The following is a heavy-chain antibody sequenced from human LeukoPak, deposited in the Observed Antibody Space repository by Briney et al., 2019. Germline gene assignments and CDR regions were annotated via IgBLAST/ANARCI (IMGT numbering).Heavy chain of an antibody. CDR1: GFTFSSYG. CDR3: ARALTMSDAFDI. Sequence: GGSLRLSCAASGFTFSSYGMHWVRHTPGKGLEWVAFIRYDGSNKYYEDSVKGRFTISRDNSKNTLYLQMNSLRAEDTAVYYCARALTMSDAFDIWGQGTMVTVSS. CDR2: IRYDGSNK. V-gene: IGHV3-30*02. D-gene: IGHD3-22*01. J-gene: IGHJ3*02.